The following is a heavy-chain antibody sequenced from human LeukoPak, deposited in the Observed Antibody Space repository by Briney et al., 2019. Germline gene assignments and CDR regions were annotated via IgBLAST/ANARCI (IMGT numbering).Heavy chain of an antibody. V-gene: IGHV4-30-2*01. J-gene: IGHJ6*03. Sequence: SETLSLTCTVSGGSISSGGYYWSWIRQPPGKGLEWIGYIYHSGSTYYNPSLKSRVTISVDRSKNQFSLKLSSVTAADTAVYYCARESSSPPQSGYYYYYYYYMDVWGKGTTVTVSS. D-gene: IGHD3-3*01. CDR1: GGSISSGGYY. CDR3: ARESSSPPQSGYYYYYYYYMDV. CDR2: IYHSGST.